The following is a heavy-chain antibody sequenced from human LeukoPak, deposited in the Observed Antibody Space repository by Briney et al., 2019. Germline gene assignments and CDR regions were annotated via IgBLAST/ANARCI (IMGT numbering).Heavy chain of an antibody. D-gene: IGHD5-18*01. CDR3: ARGFRYSYGTFDY. J-gene: IGHJ4*02. V-gene: IGHV4-59*01. CDR1: GGSISSYY. Sequence: SETLSLTCTVSGGSISSYYWSWIRQPPGKGLEWIGYIYYSGSTYYNPSLKSRVTISVDTSKNQFSLKLSSVTAADTAVYYCARGFRYSYGTFDYWGQGTLVTVSS. CDR2: IYYSGST.